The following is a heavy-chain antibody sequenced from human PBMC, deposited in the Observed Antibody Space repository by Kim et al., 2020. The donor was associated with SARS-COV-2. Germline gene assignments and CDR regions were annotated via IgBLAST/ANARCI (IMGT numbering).Heavy chain of an antibody. J-gene: IGHJ6*02. CDR2: IYYSGST. V-gene: IGHV4-59*01. Sequence: SETLSLTSTVSGGSISSYYWSWIRQPPGKGLEWIGYIYYSGSTNYNPSLKSRVTISVDTSKNQFSLKLSSVTAADTAVYYCARALTTHNYYYYYGMDVWGQGTTVTVSS. CDR1: GGSISSYY. D-gene: IGHD1-1*01. CDR3: ARALTTHNYYYYYGMDV.